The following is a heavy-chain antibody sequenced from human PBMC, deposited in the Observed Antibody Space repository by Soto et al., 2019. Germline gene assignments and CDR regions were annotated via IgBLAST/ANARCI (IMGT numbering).Heavy chain of an antibody. J-gene: IGHJ4*02. D-gene: IGHD3-16*01. CDR3: ARGRGNSAVITTFDY. CDR1: GGVFSSFG. CDR2: IIPIFGSA. V-gene: IGHV1-69*13. Sequence: SVKVSCKSSGGVFSSFGLSWVRQAPGQGLEWMGGIIPIFGSANYAQKFQGRVTITADDSTSTVYMELSSLRSEDTALYYCARGRGNSAVITTFDYWGQGTLVTVSS.